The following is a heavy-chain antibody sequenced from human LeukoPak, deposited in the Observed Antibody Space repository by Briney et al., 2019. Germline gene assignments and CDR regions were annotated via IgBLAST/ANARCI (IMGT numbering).Heavy chain of an antibody. CDR3: ARDVAVAGQRYYFDY. Sequence: GGSLRLSCAASGFSFENYAMNWVRQAPGKGLEWVSGISAYGTNTYYADSVKGRLTISRDTSNNTLFLQMNSLRAEDTAIYYCARDVAVAGQRYYFDYWGQGTLVTVSS. CDR1: GFSFENYA. CDR2: ISAYGTNT. J-gene: IGHJ4*02. D-gene: IGHD6-19*01. V-gene: IGHV3-23*01.